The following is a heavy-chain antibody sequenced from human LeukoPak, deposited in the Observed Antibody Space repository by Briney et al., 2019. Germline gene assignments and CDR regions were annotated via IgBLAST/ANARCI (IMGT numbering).Heavy chain of an antibody. CDR2: ISSDGSST. V-gene: IGHV3-74*01. J-gene: IGHJ6*02. CDR1: GFTFSSHW. CDR3: GRDSDLRGSYFGMDA. Sequence: GGSLTLSCAASGFTFSSHWMHWVRQAPGKGLVWVSRISSDGSSTDYANSVKGRFTISRDITKNTLYLQMNSVRAEDTAVYSCGRDSDLRGSYFGMDAWGQGTPVTVS. D-gene: IGHD6-25*01.